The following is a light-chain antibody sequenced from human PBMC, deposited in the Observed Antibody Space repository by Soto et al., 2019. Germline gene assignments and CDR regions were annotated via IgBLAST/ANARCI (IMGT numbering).Light chain of an antibody. J-gene: IGKJ5*01. CDR1: QSVATN. Sequence: EAVLTHSPATLSVFPWEIATLSCRASQSVATNLAWYQQRPGQAPRLLIYGASKRAIGLPARFSGSGSGTEFTLTITSLQSEDFAVYYCQQYNNWPPITFGQGTRLEIK. CDR3: QQYNNWPPIT. CDR2: GAS. V-gene: IGKV3-15*01.